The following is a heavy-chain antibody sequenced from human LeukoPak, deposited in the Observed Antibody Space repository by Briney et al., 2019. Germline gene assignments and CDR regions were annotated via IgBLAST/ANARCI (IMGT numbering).Heavy chain of an antibody. D-gene: IGHD1-26*01. CDR3: ARDLDQYSGRFGGFGHDF. J-gene: IGHJ4*02. CDR2: IGAYNGNT. CDR1: GYTLANYG. V-gene: IGHV1-18*01. Sequence: ASVKVSCKASGYTLANYGINWVRQAPGQGLEWMGWIGAYNGNTNYAQKFQGRVTMTTDTSTSTAYMDLRSLRSDDTAVYYCARDLDQYSGRFGGFGHDFWGQGTLVTVSS.